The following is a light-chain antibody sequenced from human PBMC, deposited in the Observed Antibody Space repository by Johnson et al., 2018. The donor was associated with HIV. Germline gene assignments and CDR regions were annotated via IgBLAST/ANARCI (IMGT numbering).Light chain of an antibody. J-gene: IGLJ1*01. CDR3: ATWDSSLSTYV. Sequence: QSVLTQPPSVSAAPGQDVIISCFGSTSNVGINFVSWYQQFPGRAPKLLIYENNKRPSGIPDRFSGSKSGTSATLGITGLQTGDEADYCCATWDSSLSTYVFGTGTKVTVL. CDR1: TSNVGINF. V-gene: IGLV1-51*02. CDR2: ENN.